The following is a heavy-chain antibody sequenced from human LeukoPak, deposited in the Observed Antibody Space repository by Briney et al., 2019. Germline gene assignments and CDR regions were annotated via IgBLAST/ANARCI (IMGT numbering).Heavy chain of an antibody. CDR3: AKDWGAFDI. Sequence: GGSLRLSCAASGFTFSSYGMHWVRQAPGKGLEWVAFIRYDGGNKYYADSVKGRFTISRDNSKNTLYLQMNSLRAEDTAVYYCAKDWGAFDIWGQGTMVTVSS. CDR2: IRYDGGNK. CDR1: GFTFSSYG. D-gene: IGHD3-16*01. J-gene: IGHJ3*02. V-gene: IGHV3-30*02.